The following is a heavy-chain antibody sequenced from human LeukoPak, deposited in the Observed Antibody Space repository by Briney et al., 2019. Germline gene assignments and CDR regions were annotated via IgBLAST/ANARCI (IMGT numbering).Heavy chain of an antibody. Sequence: GASVKVSCKASGYTFTGYYMHWVRQAPGQGLEWMGWINPNSGGTNYAQKFQGRVTMTRDTSISTAYMELSRLRSDDTAVYYCARDPIDYYDSSGYWKSDNWFDPWGRGTLVTVSS. CDR2: INPNSGGT. J-gene: IGHJ5*02. CDR1: GYTFTGYY. D-gene: IGHD3-22*01. V-gene: IGHV1-2*02. CDR3: ARDPIDYYDSSGYWKSDNWFDP.